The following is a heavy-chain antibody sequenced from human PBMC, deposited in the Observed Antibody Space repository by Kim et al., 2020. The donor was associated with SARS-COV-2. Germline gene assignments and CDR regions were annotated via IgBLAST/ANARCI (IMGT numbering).Heavy chain of an antibody. CDR2: ISGDGGST. V-gene: IGHV3-43*02. CDR3: ANDISHTGGCYYYYYGMDD. CDR1: GFTFDDYA. Sequence: GGSLRLSCAASGFTFDDYAMHWVRHAPGKGLECVSLISGDGGSTTYADSVKSRFTISRDNSKNSLYLQMNSLRTEDTALYYCANDISHTGGCYYYYYGMDDWGQRTTVTVS. D-gene: IGHD6-19*01. J-gene: IGHJ6*02.